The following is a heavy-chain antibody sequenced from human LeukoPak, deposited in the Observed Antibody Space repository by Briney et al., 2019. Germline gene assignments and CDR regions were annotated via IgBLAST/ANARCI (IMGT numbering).Heavy chain of an antibody. V-gene: IGHV1-69*13. Sequence: ASVKVSCKASGGTFSSYAISWVRQAPGQGLEWMGGIIPIFGTANYAQKFQGRVTITADESTSTAYMELSSLRSENTDVYYCATYYCSSTSCYAYYYYGMDVWGKGTTVTVSS. CDR1: GGTFSSYA. D-gene: IGHD2-2*01. CDR3: ATYYCSSTSCYAYYYYGMDV. CDR2: IIPIFGTA. J-gene: IGHJ6*04.